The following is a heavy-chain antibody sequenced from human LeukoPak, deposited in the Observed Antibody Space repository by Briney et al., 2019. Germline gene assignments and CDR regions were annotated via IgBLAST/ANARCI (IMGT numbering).Heavy chain of an antibody. V-gene: IGHV4-4*07. J-gene: IGHJ4*02. CDR1: GDSISNYF. CDR2: IYAGEGA. CDR3: AREGYSYGYYFDY. Sequence: SETLSLTCTVSGDSISNYFWSWIRQPAGKGLEWIGRIYAGEGAKYNPSLETRVTVSVDTSTNQLSLKLTSVTAADTAVYYCAREGYSYGYYFDYWGQGTLVTVSS. D-gene: IGHD5-18*01.